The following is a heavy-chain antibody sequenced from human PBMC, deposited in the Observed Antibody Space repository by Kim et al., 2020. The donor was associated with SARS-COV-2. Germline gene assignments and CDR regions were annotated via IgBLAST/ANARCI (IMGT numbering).Heavy chain of an antibody. Sequence: GGSLRLSCAASGFTFSRYGMHWVRQAPGKGLEWVADISYDGSNKYYADSVKGRFTISRDNPRNTLYLQMNSLTAEDTAVYFCAKAPIALVSVGKLWFDPWGDGALVSASP. V-gene: IGHV3-30*18. J-gene: IGHJ5*02. D-gene: IGHD2-2*01. CDR1: GFTFSRYG. CDR3: AKAPIALVSVGKLWFDP. CDR2: ISYDGSNK.